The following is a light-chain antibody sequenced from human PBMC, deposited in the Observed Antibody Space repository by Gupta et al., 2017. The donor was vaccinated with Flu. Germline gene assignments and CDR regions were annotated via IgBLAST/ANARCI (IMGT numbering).Light chain of an antibody. V-gene: IGKV2-30*01. CDR3: KQGYRLPFA. CDR2: HVS. J-gene: IGKJ1*01. CDR1: QSLVYSDGNIY. Sequence: DVVMTQSPLSVPVTLGQPASITCRSSQSLVYSDGNIYLHWFQQRPGQSPRLLIYHVSHRESGVPYRFSGSGSGTDFTLKISRVEAEDFGVYYCKQGYRLPFAFGRGTKVEIK.